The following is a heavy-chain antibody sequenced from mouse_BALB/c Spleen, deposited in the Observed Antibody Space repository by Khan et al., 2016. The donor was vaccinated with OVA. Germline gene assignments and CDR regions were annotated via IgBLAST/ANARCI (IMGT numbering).Heavy chain of an antibody. D-gene: IGHD1-3*01. Sequence: QVQLQQSGAELVRPWVSVKISCKGSGYTFTDYAMHWVKQRHAKSLEWIGVISTYYGDASYNQKFKGKATMTVDKSSSTAYMELARLTSEDSAIYYCARGSGNSGFAYWGQGTLVTVSA. CDR1: GYTFTDYA. J-gene: IGHJ3*01. CDR2: ISTYYGDA. CDR3: ARGSGNSGFAY. V-gene: IGHV1S137*01.